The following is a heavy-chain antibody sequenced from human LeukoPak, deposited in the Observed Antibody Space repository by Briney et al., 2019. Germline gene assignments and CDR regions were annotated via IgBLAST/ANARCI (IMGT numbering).Heavy chain of an antibody. J-gene: IGHJ4*02. D-gene: IGHD4-17*01. CDR1: GYSFTRNW. CDR2: IYPGDSDT. V-gene: IGHV5-51*01. Sequence: GESLKISCKGFGYSFTRNWIGWVRQMPGKGLEWMGIIYPGDSDTRYSPSFQGQVTISADKSINTAYLQWSSLKASDTAMYYCARLIGDYPACTFDYWGQGTLVTVSS. CDR3: ARLIGDYPACTFDY.